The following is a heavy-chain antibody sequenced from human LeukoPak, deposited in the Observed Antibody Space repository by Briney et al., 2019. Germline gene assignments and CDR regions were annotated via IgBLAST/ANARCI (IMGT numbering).Heavy chain of an antibody. D-gene: IGHD3-22*01. CDR3: ARLNYYDTSDYYSTFDY. J-gene: IGHJ4*02. CDR1: GGSISSGSYY. CDR2: IYTSGST. V-gene: IGHV4-61*02. Sequence: SETLSLTCTVSGGSISSGSYYWSWIRQPAGKGLEWIGRIYTSGSTNYNPSLKSRVTISVDTSKNQFSLKLSSVTAADTAVYYCARLNYYDTSDYYSTFDYWGQGTLVTVSS.